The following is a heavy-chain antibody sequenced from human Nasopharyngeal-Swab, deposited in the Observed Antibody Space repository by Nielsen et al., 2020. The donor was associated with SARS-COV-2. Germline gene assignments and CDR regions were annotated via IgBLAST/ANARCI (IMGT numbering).Heavy chain of an antibody. J-gene: IGHJ1*01. CDR1: GGSISSSSYY. D-gene: IGHD1/OR15-1a*01. CDR2: IYYSGST. V-gene: IGHV4-39*01. Sequence: SETLSLTCTVSGGSISSSSYYWGWIRQPPGKGLEWIGSIYYSGSTYYNPSLKSRVTISVDTSKNQFSLKLSSVTAADTAVYYCARQHPNNIAPRQYFQHWGQGTLVTVSS. CDR3: ARQHPNNIAPRQYFQH.